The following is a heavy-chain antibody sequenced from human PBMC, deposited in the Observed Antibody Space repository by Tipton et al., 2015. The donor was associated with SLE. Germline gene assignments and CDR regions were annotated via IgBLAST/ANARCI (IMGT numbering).Heavy chain of an antibody. CDR2: ISYSGHT. V-gene: IGHV4-34*01. CDR3: ARPPEEDHYYSRGLGDAFDI. D-gene: IGHD3-22*01. J-gene: IGHJ3*02. CDR1: GGSFSGYY. Sequence: GLVKPSETLSLTWGVYGGSFSGYYWNWIRQPPGKGLEWIGSISYSGHTYHSPSLTSRVIISVDTSKNQLSLNLTSVTAADTAVYYCARPPEEDHYYSRGLGDAFDIWGQGALVTVSS.